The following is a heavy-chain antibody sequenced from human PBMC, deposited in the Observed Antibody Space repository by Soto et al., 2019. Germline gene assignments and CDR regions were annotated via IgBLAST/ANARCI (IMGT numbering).Heavy chain of an antibody. J-gene: IGHJ4*02. D-gene: IGHD6-13*01. Sequence: GGSLRLSCAASGFTVSSYHMSWVRQSPGKGLEWVSVLYSAGSADFADSVKGRFTISRDNSQTTLYLQMSSLRAEDTAVYYCARVHSSNYPYCDYWGQGTLVTVSS. CDR3: ARVHSSNYPYCDY. V-gene: IGHV3-66*01. CDR1: GFTVSSYH. CDR2: LYSAGSA.